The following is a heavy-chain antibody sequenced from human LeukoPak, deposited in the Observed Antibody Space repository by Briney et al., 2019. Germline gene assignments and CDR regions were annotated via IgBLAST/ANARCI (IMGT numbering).Heavy chain of an antibody. CDR2: IYYSGST. Sequence: SETLSLTCTVSGGSISSFGYYWGWIRQSPGKGLEWIGSIYYSGSTYYNPSLKSRVTTSLDTSKNQFSLKLSSVTAADTAVYYCARDAGSDWTLLDYWGQGTLVTVSS. CDR1: GGSISSFGYY. V-gene: IGHV4-39*07. CDR3: ARDAGSDWTLLDY. D-gene: IGHD6-19*01. J-gene: IGHJ4*02.